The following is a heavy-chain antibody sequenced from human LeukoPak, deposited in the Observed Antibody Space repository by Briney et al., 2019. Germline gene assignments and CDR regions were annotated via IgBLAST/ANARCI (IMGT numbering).Heavy chain of an antibody. D-gene: IGHD6-13*01. V-gene: IGHV4-39*01. CDR1: GGSISSSSYY. CDR2: IYYSGST. Sequence: SETVSLTCTVSGGSISSSSYYWGWIRQPPGKELEWIGSIYYSGSTYYNPSLKSRVSISVDTSKNQFSLKLSSVPAADTAVYYCARAVPRGYSSSWYLAFDYWGQGTLVTVSS. CDR3: ARAVPRGYSSSWYLAFDY. J-gene: IGHJ4*02.